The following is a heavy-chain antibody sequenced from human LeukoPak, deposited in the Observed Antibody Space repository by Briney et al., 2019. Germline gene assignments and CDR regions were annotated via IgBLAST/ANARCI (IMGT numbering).Heavy chain of an antibody. CDR2: IIPIFGTA. CDR3: ARPRITMVRGVILPNYNWFDP. J-gene: IGHJ5*02. D-gene: IGHD3-10*01. V-gene: IGHV1-69*13. Sequence: ASVKVSCKASGGTFSSYAISWVRQAPGQGLEWVGGIIPIFGTANYAQKFQGRVTITADESTSTAYMELSSLRSEDTAVYYCARPRITMVRGVILPNYNWFDPWGRGTLVTVSS. CDR1: GGTFSSYA.